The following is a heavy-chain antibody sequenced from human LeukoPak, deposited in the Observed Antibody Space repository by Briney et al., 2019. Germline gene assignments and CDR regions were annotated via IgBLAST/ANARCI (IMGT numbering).Heavy chain of an antibody. CDR2: IGAYSGNT. D-gene: IGHD6-19*01. Sequence: ASAKVSCKASGYTVTRHGISWVRQAPGQGLEWMGWIGAYSGNTKYAQKFQGRVTVTTDTSTSTAYMELRSLRSDDTAVYYCAREGWGTYSSGPYYFDYWGQGTLVTVSS. CDR3: AREGWGTYSSGPYYFDY. J-gene: IGHJ4*02. CDR1: GYTVTRHG. V-gene: IGHV1-18*04.